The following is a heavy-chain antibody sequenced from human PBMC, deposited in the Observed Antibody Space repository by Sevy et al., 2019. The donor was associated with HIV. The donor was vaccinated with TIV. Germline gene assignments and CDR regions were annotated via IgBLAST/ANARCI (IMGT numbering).Heavy chain of an antibody. CDR2: ISYDGSNK. J-gene: IGHJ4*02. V-gene: IGHV3-30*18. D-gene: IGHD3-16*02. CDR1: GFTFSSYG. CDR3: AKATLYVWGSYRREAANFDY. Sequence: GGSLRLSCAASGFTFSSYGMHWVRQAPGKGLEWVAVISYDGSNKYYADSVKGRFTISRDNSKNTLYLQMNSLRAEDTAVYYCAKATLYVWGSYRREAANFDYWGQGTLVTVSS.